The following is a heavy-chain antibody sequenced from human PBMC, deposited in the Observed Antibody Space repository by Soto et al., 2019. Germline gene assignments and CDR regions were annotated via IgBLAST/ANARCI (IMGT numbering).Heavy chain of an antibody. Sequence: SVKVSCKASGFTFTSSALQWVRQAHGQRLEWIGWIVVGSGNTNYAQKFQERVTITRDMSTSTAYMELSSLRSEDTAVYYCAAKGSWYDILTGETTTFDYWGQGTLVTVSS. D-gene: IGHD3-9*01. J-gene: IGHJ4*02. CDR3: AAKGSWYDILTGETTTFDY. V-gene: IGHV1-58*01. CDR1: GFTFTSSA. CDR2: IVVGSGNT.